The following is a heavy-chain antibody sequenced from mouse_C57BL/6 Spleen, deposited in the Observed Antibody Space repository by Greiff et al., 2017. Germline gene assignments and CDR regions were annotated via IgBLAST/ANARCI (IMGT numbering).Heavy chain of an antibody. CDR3: ARESPYGNYDYAMDY. D-gene: IGHD2-1*01. CDR2: IYPGSGST. V-gene: IGHV1-55*01. J-gene: IGHJ4*01. CDR1: GYTFTSYW. Sequence: QVQLQQSGAELVKPGASVKLSCKASGYTFTSYWITWVKQRPGQGLEWIGDIYPGSGSTNYNEKFKSKATLTVDTSSSTAYMQLSSLTSEDSAVYYCARESPYGNYDYAMDYWGQGTSVTVSS.